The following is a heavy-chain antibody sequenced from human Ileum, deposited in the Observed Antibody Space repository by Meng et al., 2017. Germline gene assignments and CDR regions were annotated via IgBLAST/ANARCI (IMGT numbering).Heavy chain of an antibody. Sequence: QGQCQEAGPELVKPSETLSMSCAVSCDSIGNGNWWSGARQPPGKGLEWIGEFYESGTTNYNPSLKSRVTISVNKSKNELSLKLSSVTAADTALYNCARVSYNKGSPKFDSWGQGTLVTVSS. V-gene: IGHV4-4*02. CDR1: CDSIGNGNW. CDR2: FYESGTT. D-gene: IGHD1-14*01. CDR3: ARVSYNKGSPKFDS. J-gene: IGHJ4*02.